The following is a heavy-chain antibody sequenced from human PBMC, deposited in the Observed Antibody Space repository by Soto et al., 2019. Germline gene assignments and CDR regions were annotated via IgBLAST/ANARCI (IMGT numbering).Heavy chain of an antibody. V-gene: IGHV1-18*01. CDR1: GYTFTSYG. CDR3: ARDRRGYSYGYYYYYGMDV. D-gene: IGHD5-18*01. Sequence: ASVKVSCKASGYTFTSYGISWVRQAPGQGLEWMGWISAYNGNTNYAQKLQGRVTMTTDTSTSTAYMELRSLRSDDTAVYYCARDRRGYSYGYYYYYGMDVWGQGTTVTVSS. J-gene: IGHJ6*02. CDR2: ISAYNGNT.